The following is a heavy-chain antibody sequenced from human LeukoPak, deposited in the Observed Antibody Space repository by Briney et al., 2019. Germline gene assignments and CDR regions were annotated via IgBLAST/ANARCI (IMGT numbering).Heavy chain of an antibody. D-gene: IGHD3-22*01. CDR1: GGSISSGSHY. Sequence: SETLSLTCTVSGGSISSGSHYWSWIRQPPGKGLEWIGHIYASGSTNYNPSLKSRVTMSVDTSKNQFSLKLSSVTAADTAVFYCASLKYDSSGFYGSDYWGQATLVTVSS. CDR3: ASLKYDSSGFYGSDY. V-gene: IGHV4-61*09. J-gene: IGHJ4*02. CDR2: IYASGST.